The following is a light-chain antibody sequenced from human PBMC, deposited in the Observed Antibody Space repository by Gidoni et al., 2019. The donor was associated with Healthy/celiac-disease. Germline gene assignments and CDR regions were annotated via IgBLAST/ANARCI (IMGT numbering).Light chain of an antibody. CDR3: QQYNNWPPYS. V-gene: IGKV3-15*01. J-gene: IGKJ2*03. CDR2: GSS. CDR1: QSVSIN. Sequence: EIVMTQSTATLSVSPGERATLSCSASQSVSINLAWYQQIPGQAPRLLIYGSSTRATGIPARFSGSGSGTEFTLTISSLQSEDFAVYYCQQYNNWPPYSFGQGTKLEIK.